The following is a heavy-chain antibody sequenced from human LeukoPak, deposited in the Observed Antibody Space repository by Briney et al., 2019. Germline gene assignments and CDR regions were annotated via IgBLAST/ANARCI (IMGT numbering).Heavy chain of an antibody. CDR1: GFIFSNYA. V-gene: IGHV3-53*01. J-gene: IGHJ4*02. CDR2: IHSGGNT. CDR3: ARDLNSGGSF. D-gene: IGHD2-15*01. Sequence: GGSLRLSCAASGFIFSNYAMSWVRQAPGKGLEWVSVIHSGGNTYYADSVKGRFTISRDNSKNTLYLQMNSLRAEDTAVYYCARDLNSGGSFWGQGTLVTVSS.